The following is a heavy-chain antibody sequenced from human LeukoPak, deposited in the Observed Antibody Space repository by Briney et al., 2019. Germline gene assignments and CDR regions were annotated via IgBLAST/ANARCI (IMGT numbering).Heavy chain of an antibody. D-gene: IGHD2-15*01. CDR2: IDGDGRST. J-gene: IGHJ4*02. Sequence: GGSLRLSCAASGFTFSSYWMHWVRQAPGKGLVWVSRIDGDGRSTGYADFVKGRFTISRDTAKNTLYLQMNSLRAEDTAVYYCARVVIGGGRSFDYWGQGTLVTVSS. CDR1: GFTFSSYW. V-gene: IGHV3-74*01. CDR3: ARVVIGGGRSFDY.